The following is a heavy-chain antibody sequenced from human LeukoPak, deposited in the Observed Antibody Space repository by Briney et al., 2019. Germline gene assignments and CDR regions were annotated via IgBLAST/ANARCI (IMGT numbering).Heavy chain of an antibody. V-gene: IGHV3-23*01. J-gene: IGHJ4*02. D-gene: IGHD3-22*01. CDR3: ATSSGCSYYFDY. CDR2: ISGSGGST. Sequence: GGSLRLSCAASGFTFSSYAMSWVRQAPGKGLEWVSAISGSGGSTYYADSVKGRFTISRDNSKNTLYLQMNSLRAEDTAVYYCATSSGCSYYFDYWGQGTLVTVSS. CDR1: GFTFSSYA.